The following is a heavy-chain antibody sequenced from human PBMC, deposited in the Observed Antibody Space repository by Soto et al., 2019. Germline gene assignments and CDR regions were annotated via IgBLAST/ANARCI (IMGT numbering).Heavy chain of an antibody. D-gene: IGHD3-22*01. V-gene: IGHV1-18*04. CDR3: APAPIYYNPGSGYYPLGN. J-gene: IGHJ4*02. CDR1: GYSFATYG. Sequence: ASVKVSCKASGYSFATYGFSWVRQAPGQGLECVGWISAHNGDTHYSQKFQGRVTLTTDTSTNTGYMELRSLTSDDTAVYFCAPAPIYYNPGSGYYPLGNWGQGTLVTVSS. CDR2: ISAHNGDT.